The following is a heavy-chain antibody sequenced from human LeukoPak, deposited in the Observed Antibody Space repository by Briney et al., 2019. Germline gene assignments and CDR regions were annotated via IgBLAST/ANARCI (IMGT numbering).Heavy chain of an antibody. V-gene: IGHV3-23*01. CDR2: ISSSGGST. D-gene: IGHD2-15*01. Sequence: GGSLRLACAASEFTFSTYGMSWVRQAPGKGLEWVSTISSSGGSTYYADSGKGRFTISRDNSKNTVYLQMNSLRAEDTAVYYCAKNDDGGCYQDYWGQGTLVTVSS. CDR1: EFTFSTYG. CDR3: AKNDDGGCYQDY. J-gene: IGHJ4*02.